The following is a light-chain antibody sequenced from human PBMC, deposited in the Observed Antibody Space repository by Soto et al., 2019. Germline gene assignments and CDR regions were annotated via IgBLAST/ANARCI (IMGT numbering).Light chain of an antibody. CDR2: AAS. CDR3: QQSYNTPIT. J-gene: IGKJ5*01. CDR1: QSISSY. V-gene: IGKV1-39*01. Sequence: DIQMTQSPSSLSASVGDRVTITCRASQSISSYLNWYQQKPGKAPKLLIYAASSLQVGVPSRFSGSGYGTEFTLTITGLQPDDFATYYCQQSYNTPITFGQGTRLEIK.